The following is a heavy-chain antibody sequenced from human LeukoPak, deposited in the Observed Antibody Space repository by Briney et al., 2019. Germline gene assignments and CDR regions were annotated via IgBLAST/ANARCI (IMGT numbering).Heavy chain of an antibody. J-gene: IGHJ5*02. V-gene: IGHV3-7*04. CDR1: GFTFSSYW. CDR3: ARVVTWFDP. CDR2: IKEDGSML. Sequence: GGSLRLSCAASGFTFSSYWMSWVRQAPGKGLEWVAHIKEDGSMLSYVDSVKGRFTISRDNAKNSVYLQMNSLRAEDTAVYYCARVVTWFDPWGQGSLVTVSS.